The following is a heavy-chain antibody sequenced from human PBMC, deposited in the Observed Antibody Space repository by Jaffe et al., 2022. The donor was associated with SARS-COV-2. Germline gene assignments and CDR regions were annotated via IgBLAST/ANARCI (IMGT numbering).Heavy chain of an antibody. CDR2: IRSKTDGGTT. CDR3: TSHWGPGLY. V-gene: IGHV3-15*01. CDR1: GFSFNNAW. D-gene: IGHD7-27*01. Sequence: EVQLVESGGGLVKPGGSLRLSCAASGFSFNNAWMSWVRQAPGKGLEWVGRIRSKTDGGTTDYAAPVKGRFTISRDDSKNTLYLQMNSLKTEDTAVYYCTSHWGPGLYWGQGVLITVSS. J-gene: IGHJ4*02.